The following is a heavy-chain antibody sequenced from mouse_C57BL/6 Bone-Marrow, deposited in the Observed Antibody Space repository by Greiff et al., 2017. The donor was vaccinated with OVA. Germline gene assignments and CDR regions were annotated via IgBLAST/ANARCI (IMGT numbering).Heavy chain of an antibody. Sequence: VQLKESGPGLVKPSQSPSLTCSVTGYSITSGYYWNWIRQFPGNKLEWMGYISYDGSNNYNPSLKNRISITRDTSKNQFFLKLNSVTTEDTATYYCARDPEAYWGQGTLVTVSA. CDR1: GYSITSGYY. CDR2: ISYDGSN. J-gene: IGHJ3*01. CDR3: ARDPEAY. V-gene: IGHV3-6*01.